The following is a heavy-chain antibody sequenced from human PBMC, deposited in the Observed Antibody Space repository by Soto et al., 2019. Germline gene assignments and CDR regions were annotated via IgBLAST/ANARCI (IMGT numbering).Heavy chain of an antibody. Sequence: GGSLRLSCAASGFTFSSYSMNWVRQAPGKGLEWVSYISSSSSTIYYTDSVQGRFTVSRDNAKNSLYLQVNSLRVEDTAVYYCARVRGAAIPAIWFDPWGQGTLVTVSS. CDR3: ARVRGAAIPAIWFDP. CDR1: GFTFSSYS. V-gene: IGHV3-48*01. CDR2: ISSSSSTI. J-gene: IGHJ5*02. D-gene: IGHD3-10*01.